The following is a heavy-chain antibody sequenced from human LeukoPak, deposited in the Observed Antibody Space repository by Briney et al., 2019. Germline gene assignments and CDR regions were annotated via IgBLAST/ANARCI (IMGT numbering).Heavy chain of an antibody. CDR1: GFTFSSYG. CDR3: AKGRVEHDAFDI. J-gene: IGHJ3*02. Sequence: GGSLRLSCAASGFTFSSYGMHWVRQAPGKGLEWVAVISYDGSNKYYVDSAKGRFTISRDNSKNTLYLQMNSLRTEDTAVYYCAKGRVEHDAFDIWGQGTMVTVSS. V-gene: IGHV3-30*18. CDR2: ISYDGSNK.